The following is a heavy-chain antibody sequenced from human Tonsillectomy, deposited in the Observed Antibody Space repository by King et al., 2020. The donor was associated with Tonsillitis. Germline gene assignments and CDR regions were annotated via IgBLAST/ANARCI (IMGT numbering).Heavy chain of an antibody. Sequence: VQLVESGGGVVQPGRSLRLSCAASGFNFSTYGTHWVRQAPGKGLEWLAVISDDGSNKYYADSVKGRFTISRENSKNTLYLRMNFLKSEDTALYYCTKGVDGYSYGYFDYWGQGVLVSVSS. J-gene: IGHJ4*02. CDR2: ISDDGSNK. CDR1: GFNFSTYG. V-gene: IGHV3-30*18. CDR3: TKGVDGYSYGYFDY. D-gene: IGHD5-18*01.